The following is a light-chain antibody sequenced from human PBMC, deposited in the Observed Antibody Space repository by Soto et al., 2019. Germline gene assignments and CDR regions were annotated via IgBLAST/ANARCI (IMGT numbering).Light chain of an antibody. V-gene: IGLV2-14*01. CDR2: AVS. Sequence: QSVLTQPASVSGSPGQSITISCTGSSSDDGGYDLVSWYQQHPGKAPKLMIYAVSNRPSGVSNRFSGSKSGNTASLTISGLQAEDEGDYYCSSYTTSGTHVIFGGGTKVTVL. CDR3: SSYTTSGTHVI. CDR1: SSDDGGYDL. J-gene: IGLJ2*01.